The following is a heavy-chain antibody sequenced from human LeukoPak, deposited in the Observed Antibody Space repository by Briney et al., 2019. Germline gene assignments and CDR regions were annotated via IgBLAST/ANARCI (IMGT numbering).Heavy chain of an antibody. CDR3: ARETYYFDY. V-gene: IGHV3-30*01. J-gene: IGHJ4*02. CDR2: ISNDGSNK. Sequence: GRSLRLSCAASGSTFSSYAMHWVRQAPGKGLEWVAVISNDGSNKYYADSVKGRFTISIDNSKNTLYLQMNSLRAEDTAVYYCARETYYFDYWGQGTLVTVSS. CDR1: GSTFSSYA.